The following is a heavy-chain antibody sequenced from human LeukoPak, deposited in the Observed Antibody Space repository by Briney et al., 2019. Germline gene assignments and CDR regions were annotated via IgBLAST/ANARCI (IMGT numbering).Heavy chain of an antibody. CDR1: GFTFSSYS. D-gene: IGHD3-9*01. Sequence: GGSLRLSCAASGFTFSSYSMNWVRQAPGKGLERVSSISSSSSYIYYADSVKGRFTISRDNDKNSLYLQMNSLRAEDTAVYYCARDKLVGYFDWKSAFDIWGQGTMVTVSS. CDR2: ISSSSSYI. J-gene: IGHJ3*02. CDR3: ARDKLVGYFDWKSAFDI. V-gene: IGHV3-21*01.